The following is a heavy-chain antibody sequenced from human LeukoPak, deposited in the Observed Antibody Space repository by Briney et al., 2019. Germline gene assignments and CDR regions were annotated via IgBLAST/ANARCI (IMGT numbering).Heavy chain of an antibody. Sequence: SVKVSCKASGGTFSSYAISWVRQAPGQGLEWMGGIIPIFGTANYAQKFQGRVTITADESTSTASMELSSLRSEDTAVYYCASRADIASGWYKGGDQFDYWGQGTLVTVSS. D-gene: IGHD6-19*01. J-gene: IGHJ4*02. CDR1: GGTFSSYA. V-gene: IGHV1-69*13. CDR3: ASRADIASGWYKGGDQFDY. CDR2: IIPIFGTA.